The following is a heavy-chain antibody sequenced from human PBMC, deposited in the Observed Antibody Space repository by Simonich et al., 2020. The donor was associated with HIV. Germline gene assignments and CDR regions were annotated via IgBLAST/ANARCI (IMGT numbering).Heavy chain of an antibody. D-gene: IGHD6-19*01. CDR2: INTYNGNT. J-gene: IGHJ4*02. CDR1: GYSFTSYG. V-gene: IGHV1-18*01. Sequence: QVQLVQSGAEVKRPGGSVKVSCKASGYSFTSYGVSWVRQAPGQGLEGMGWINTYNGNTNYAQKFQGRVTMTTDTSTSIAYMELRSLTSDDTAVYYCARRYSSGWYVYWGQGTLVTVSS. CDR3: ARRYSSGWYVY.